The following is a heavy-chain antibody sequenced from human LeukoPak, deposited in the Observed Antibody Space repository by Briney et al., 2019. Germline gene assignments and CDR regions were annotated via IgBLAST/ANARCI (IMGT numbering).Heavy chain of an antibody. V-gene: IGHV4-61*01. CDR3: ARDTRGSYYYYGMDV. D-gene: IGHD1-1*01. CDR2: IYYSGST. J-gene: IGHJ6*02. CDR1: GGSVSSGSYY. Sequence: SETLSLTCTVSGGSVSSGSYYWSWIRQPPGTGLEWIGYIYYSGSTNYNPSLKSRVTISVDTSKNQFSLKLSSVTAADTAVYYCARDTRGSYYYYGMDVWGQGTTVTVSS.